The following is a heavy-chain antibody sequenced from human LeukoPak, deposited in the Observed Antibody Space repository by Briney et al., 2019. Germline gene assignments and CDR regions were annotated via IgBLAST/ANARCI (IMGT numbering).Heavy chain of an antibody. D-gene: IGHD4-17*01. V-gene: IGHV3-30*04. CDR3: AKGGGDYERIHFDY. CDR1: GFTFSSYA. J-gene: IGHJ4*02. CDR2: ISYDGSNK. Sequence: PGGSLRLSCAASGFTFSSYAMHWVRQAPGKGLEWVAVISYDGSNKYYADSVKGRFTISRDNSKNTLYLQMNSLRAEDTAVYYCAKGGGDYERIHFDYWGQGTLVTVSS.